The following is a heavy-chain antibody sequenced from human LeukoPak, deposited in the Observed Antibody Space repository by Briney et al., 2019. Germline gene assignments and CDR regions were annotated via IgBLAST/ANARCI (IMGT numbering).Heavy chain of an antibody. CDR2: MNPNSGNT. CDR3: ARGWYSGYDWAFDY. V-gene: IGHV1-8*01. CDR1: GYTFTSYD. D-gene: IGHD5-12*01. J-gene: IGHJ4*02. Sequence: ASVKVSCKASGYTFTSYDINWVRQATGQGLEWMGWMNPNSGNTGYAQKFQGRVTMTRNTSISTAYMELSSLRSEDTAVYYCARGWYSGYDWAFDYRGQGTLVTVSS.